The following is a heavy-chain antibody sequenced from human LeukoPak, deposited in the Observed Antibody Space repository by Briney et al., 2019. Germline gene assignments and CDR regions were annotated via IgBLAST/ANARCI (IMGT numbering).Heavy chain of an antibody. Sequence: GGSLRLSCAASGFTFSSYEMNWVRQAPGKGLEWVSYISSSGSTIYYADSVKGRFTISRDNAKNSLYLQMNSLRAEDTAVYYCARESGSPKRLGAFDIWGQGTMVTVSS. CDR2: ISSSGSTI. J-gene: IGHJ3*02. CDR1: GFTFSSYE. D-gene: IGHD3-10*01. CDR3: ARESGSPKRLGAFDI. V-gene: IGHV3-48*03.